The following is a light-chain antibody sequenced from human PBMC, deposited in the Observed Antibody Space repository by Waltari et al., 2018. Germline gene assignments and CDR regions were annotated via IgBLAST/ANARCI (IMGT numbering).Light chain of an antibody. Sequence: DIQMTQSQASLSASVGDRITITCRASHSISSYLNWYQQSPGKSPRLLIYAASILQSGVPSRFSGSGSGTDFTLIISSLQPEDFATYYCQQSYSTPWTFGQGTNVEIK. CDR3: QQSYSTPWT. J-gene: IGKJ1*01. CDR2: AAS. V-gene: IGKV1-39*01. CDR1: HSISSY.